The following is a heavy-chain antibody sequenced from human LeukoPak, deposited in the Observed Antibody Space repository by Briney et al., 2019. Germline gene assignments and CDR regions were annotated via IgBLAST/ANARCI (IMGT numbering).Heavy chain of an antibody. CDR3: ARVWFGELFVSWFDP. J-gene: IGHJ5*02. CDR1: GFTVSSNY. V-gene: IGHV3-53*01. Sequence: PGGSLRLSCAASGFTVSSNYMSWVRQAPGKGLEWVSVIYSGGSTYYADSVKGRFAISRDNSKSTLYIQMNSLRAEDTAVYYCARVWFGELFVSWFDPWGQGTLVTVSS. D-gene: IGHD3-10*01. CDR2: IYSGGST.